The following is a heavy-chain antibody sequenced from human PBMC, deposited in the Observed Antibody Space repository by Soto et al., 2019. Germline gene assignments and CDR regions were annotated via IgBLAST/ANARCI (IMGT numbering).Heavy chain of an antibody. CDR3: SLDFTTRIDGVDV. CDR2: INPNSGGT. D-gene: IGHD2-8*01. J-gene: IGHJ6*02. Sequence: QAQLVQSGAEVKKPGASVKVSCKASGYTFTGAYIHWVRQAPGQGLEWMGCINPNSGGTEFAEKVQGSETAPQDTATTTVYKEMNRLRTDGTGVYCRSLDFTTRIDGVDVWGQGAEVTVSS. V-gene: IGHV1-2*02. CDR1: GYTFTGAY.